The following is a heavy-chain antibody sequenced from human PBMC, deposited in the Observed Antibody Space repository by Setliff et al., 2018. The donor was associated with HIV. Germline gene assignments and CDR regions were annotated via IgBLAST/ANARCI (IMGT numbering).Heavy chain of an antibody. J-gene: IGHJ4*02. CDR3: ARVISYCSGGSCPNYYFDY. D-gene: IGHD2-15*01. Sequence: GASVKVSCKASGGTFSSYAISWVRQAPGQGLEWMGGIIPIFGTANYAHKFQGRVTITTDESTSTAYMELSSLRSEDTAVYYCARVISYCSGGSCPNYYFDYWGQGTLVTVSS. CDR1: GGTFSSYA. CDR2: IIPIFGTA. V-gene: IGHV1-69*05.